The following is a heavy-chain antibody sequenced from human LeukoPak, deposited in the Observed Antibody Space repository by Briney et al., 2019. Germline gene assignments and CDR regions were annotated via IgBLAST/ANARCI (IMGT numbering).Heavy chain of an antibody. CDR2: ISVSGVST. Sequence: GGSLRLSCAASGFTFSSYAMSWVRQAPGKGLEWVSVISVSGVSTYYADSVKGRFTISRDNSKNTLYLQMNSLRAEDTAVYYCAKDSMIGDYYDSSGSDAFDIWGQGTMVTVSS. CDR3: AKDSMIGDYYDSSGSDAFDI. J-gene: IGHJ3*02. V-gene: IGHV3-23*01. D-gene: IGHD3-22*01. CDR1: GFTFSSYA.